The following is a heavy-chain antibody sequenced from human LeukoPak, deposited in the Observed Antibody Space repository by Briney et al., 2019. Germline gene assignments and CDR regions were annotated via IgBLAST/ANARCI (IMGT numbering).Heavy chain of an antibody. CDR1: GFTFSGSA. J-gene: IGHJ4*02. CDR3: ARSNYFDY. Sequence: GGSLRLSCAASGFTFSGSAMHWVRQASGKGLEWVGRIRSKASSYATAYAASVKGRFTISRDDSKNTAYLQMNSLKTEDTAVYYCARSNYFDYWGQGTLVTVSS. CDR2: IRSKASSYAT. V-gene: IGHV3-73*01.